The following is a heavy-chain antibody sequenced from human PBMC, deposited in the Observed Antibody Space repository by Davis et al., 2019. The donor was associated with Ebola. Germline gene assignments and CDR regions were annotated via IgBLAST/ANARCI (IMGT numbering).Heavy chain of an antibody. CDR1: GISFSNYG. J-gene: IGHJ3*02. D-gene: IGHD2-8*02. CDR2: ISPDGSDK. Sequence: GESLKISCAASGISFSNYGMFWVRQAPGKVMEWVAVISPDGSDKNYADSGKGRFTISRDNSKNTLDLQMNSLRPEDTAVYYCVKTRSNWWNDALEIWAEGQWSSSLQ. V-gene: IGHV3-30*18. CDR3: VKTRSNWWNDALEI.